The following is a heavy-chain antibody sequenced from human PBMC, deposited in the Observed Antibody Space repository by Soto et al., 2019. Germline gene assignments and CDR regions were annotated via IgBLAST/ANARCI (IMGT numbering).Heavy chain of an antibody. Sequence: QLQLQESGSGLVKPSQTLSLTCAVSGDSISSGGYSWSWIRQPPGKGLEWIGYIYHSGSTYYNPSLKSRVTISVDRSQNQFSLKLSSVTAADTAVYYCASGSGSYAWFDPWGQGTQVTVSS. D-gene: IGHD3-16*01. V-gene: IGHV4-30-2*01. CDR1: GDSISSGGYS. CDR3: ASGSGSYAWFDP. J-gene: IGHJ5*02. CDR2: IYHSGST.